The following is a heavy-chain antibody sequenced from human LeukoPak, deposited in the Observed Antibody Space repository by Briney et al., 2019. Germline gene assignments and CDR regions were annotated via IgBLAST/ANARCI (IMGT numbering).Heavy chain of an antibody. CDR2: INPNSGGT. CDR1: GYTFTGYY. CDR3: ARGDYDILTGYISYY. V-gene: IGHV1-2*02. Sequence: ASVKVSCKASGYTFTGYYMHWVRQAPGQGLEWMGWINPNSGGTNYAQKFQGRVTMTRDTSISTAYMELSSLRSEDTAVYYCARGDYDILTGYISYYWGQGTLVTVSS. D-gene: IGHD3-9*01. J-gene: IGHJ4*02.